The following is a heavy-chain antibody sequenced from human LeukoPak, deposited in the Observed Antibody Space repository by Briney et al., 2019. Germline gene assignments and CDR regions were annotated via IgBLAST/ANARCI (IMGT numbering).Heavy chain of an antibody. CDR2: ISYSGST. D-gene: IGHD6-19*01. Sequence: PSETLSLTCTVSGGSISSNTYNWGWIRQPPGKGLEWIGSISYSGSTYYNPSLNSRVTISVETSKNQFSLKLSSVTAADTAVYHSARPYNSGAKGAFDLWGRGTLITISS. CDR1: GGSISSNTYN. CDR3: ARPYNSGAKGAFDL. J-gene: IGHJ2*01. V-gene: IGHV4-39*01.